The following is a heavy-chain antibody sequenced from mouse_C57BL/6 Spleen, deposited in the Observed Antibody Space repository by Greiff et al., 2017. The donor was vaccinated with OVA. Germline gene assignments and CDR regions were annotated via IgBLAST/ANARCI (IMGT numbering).Heavy chain of an antibody. CDR3: ARAAYPYAMDY. J-gene: IGHJ4*01. D-gene: IGHD1-2*01. CDR2: ISSGSSTI. V-gene: IGHV5-17*01. CDR1: GFTFSDYG. Sequence: EVKLMESGGGLVKPGGSLKLSCAASGFTFSDYGMHWVRQAPEKGLEWVAYISSGSSTIYYADTVKGRFTISRDNAKNTLFLQMTSLRSEDTAMYYCARAAYPYAMDYWGQGTSVTVSS.